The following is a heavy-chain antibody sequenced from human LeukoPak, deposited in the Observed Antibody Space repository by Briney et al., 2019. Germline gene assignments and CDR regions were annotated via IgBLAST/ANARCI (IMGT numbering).Heavy chain of an antibody. J-gene: IGHJ4*02. CDR3: ARLALDGGNYFDY. Sequence: GESLKISCQASGCSFTTYWIGWVRQMPGKGLEWMGIIYPGDFDIRYSPSFQGQVTFSTDKSISTAYLQWNSLKASDTAMYYCARLALDGGNYFDYWGQGTLVSVSS. CDR1: GCSFTTYW. D-gene: IGHD3-16*01. V-gene: IGHV5-51*01. CDR2: IYPGDFDI.